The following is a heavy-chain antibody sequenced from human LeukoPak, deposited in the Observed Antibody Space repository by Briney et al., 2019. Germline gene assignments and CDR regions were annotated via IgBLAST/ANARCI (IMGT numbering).Heavy chain of an antibody. V-gene: IGHV3-30*18. D-gene: IGHD6-6*01. J-gene: IGHJ6*02. CDR2: ISYDGSNK. CDR1: GFTFSSYG. CDR3: AKNLIAACCPYYYYGMDA. Sequence: GGSLRLSCAASGFTFSSYGMHWVRQAPGKWLEWVAVISYDGSNKYYADSVKGRFTISRDNSKNTLYLQMNSLRAEDTAVYYCAKNLIAACCPYYYYGMDAWGQGTTVTVSS.